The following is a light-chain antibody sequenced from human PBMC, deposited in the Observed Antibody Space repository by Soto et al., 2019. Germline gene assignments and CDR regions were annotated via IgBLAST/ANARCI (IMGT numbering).Light chain of an antibody. Sequence: EIVVTQSPATLSLSPGERATLSCRASQSVGTFLACYQQKPGQAPRLIIYDASTRATGIPARLSGTGCGTDFALTISSVEPADFAVYYCQHRTNWTRTFGQGTKLDIK. J-gene: IGKJ2*01. CDR1: QSVGTF. CDR2: DAS. CDR3: QHRTNWTRT. V-gene: IGKV3-11*01.